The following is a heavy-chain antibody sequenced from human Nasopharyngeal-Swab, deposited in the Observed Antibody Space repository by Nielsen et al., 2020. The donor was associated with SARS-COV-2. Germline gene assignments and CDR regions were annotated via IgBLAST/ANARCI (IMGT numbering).Heavy chain of an antibody. CDR2: IIPILGIA. D-gene: IGHD6-19*01. CDR3: ARRKMAVAGTWWLDP. Sequence: WVRQAPGQGLEWMGRIIPILGIANYAQKFQGRVTITADKSTSTAYMELSSLRSEDTAVYYCARRKMAVAGTWWLDPWGQGTLVTVSS. J-gene: IGHJ5*02. V-gene: IGHV1-69*02.